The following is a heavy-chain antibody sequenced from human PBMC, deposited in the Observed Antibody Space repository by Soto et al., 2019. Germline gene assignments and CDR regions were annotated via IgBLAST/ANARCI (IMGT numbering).Heavy chain of an antibody. CDR3: ARLWLGERPPDY. V-gene: IGHV4-39*01. J-gene: IGHJ4*02. Sequence: QLQLQESGPGLVKPSETLSLTCTVSGGSISSSSYYWGWIRQPPGKGLEWIGSIYYSGNTYYNPSLKSRVTISVDTSKSQLSLKLRSVTAADTAGFYCARLWLGERPPDYWGQGTLVTVSS. D-gene: IGHD3-10*01. CDR2: IYYSGNT. CDR1: GGSISSSSYY.